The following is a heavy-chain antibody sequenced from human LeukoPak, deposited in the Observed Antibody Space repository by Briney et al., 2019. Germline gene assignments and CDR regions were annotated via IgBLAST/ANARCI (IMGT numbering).Heavy chain of an antibody. D-gene: IGHD2-15*01. V-gene: IGHV3-30*03. Sequence: GRSLRLSCAASGFTFSSYGMHWVRQAPGKGLEWVAVISYDGSNKYYADSVKGRFTISRDNSKNTLYLQMNSLRAEDTAVYYCAREGYCSGGSCGPFDYWGQGTLVTVSS. J-gene: IGHJ4*02. CDR3: AREGYCSGGSCGPFDY. CDR2: ISYDGSNK. CDR1: GFTFSSYG.